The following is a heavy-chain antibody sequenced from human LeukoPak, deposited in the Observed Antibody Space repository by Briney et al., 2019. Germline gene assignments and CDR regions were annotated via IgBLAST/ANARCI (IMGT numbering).Heavy chain of an antibody. CDR2: IIPIFGTP. D-gene: IGHD6-19*01. CDR3: ARGPYGWYYFDY. CDR1: GGTFSSYS. J-gene: IGHJ4*02. Sequence: SVTLSCKASGGTFSSYSISWVRQAPGQGLEWMGRIIPIFGTPNYAKKFQGRVTINTDESTSTAYIELRSLRSAATAVYYCARGPYGWYYFDYWGQGTLVTVSS. V-gene: IGHV1-69*05.